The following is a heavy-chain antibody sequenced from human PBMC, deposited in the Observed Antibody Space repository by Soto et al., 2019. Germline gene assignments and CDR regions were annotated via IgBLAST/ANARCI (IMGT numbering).Heavy chain of an antibody. CDR3: ASSVAGIHPLTY. V-gene: IGHV1-69*13. Sequence: SVKVSCKASGGTFSSYAISWVRQAPGQGLEWMGGIIPIFGTANYAQKFQGRVTITADESTSTAYMELSSLRSEDTAVYYCASSVAGIHPLTYWGQGTLVTVSS. D-gene: IGHD6-19*01. CDR1: GGTFSSYA. J-gene: IGHJ4*02. CDR2: IIPIFGTA.